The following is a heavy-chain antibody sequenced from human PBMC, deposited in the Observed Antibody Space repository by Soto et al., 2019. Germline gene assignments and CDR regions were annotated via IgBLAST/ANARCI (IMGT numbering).Heavy chain of an antibody. V-gene: IGHV3-33*01. CDR2: IWYDGSNK. J-gene: IGHJ4*02. CDR1: GFTFSSYG. Sequence: QVQLVESGGGVVQPGRSLRLSCAASGFTFSSYGMHWVRQAPGKGLEWVAVIWYDGSNKYYADSVKGRFTISRDNSKNTLYLQMNSLRAEGTAVYYCARDQGVGAKDYWGQGTLVTVSS. CDR3: ARDQGVGAKDY. D-gene: IGHD1-26*01.